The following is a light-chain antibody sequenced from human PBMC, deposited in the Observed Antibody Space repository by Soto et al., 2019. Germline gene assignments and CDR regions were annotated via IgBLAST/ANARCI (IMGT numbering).Light chain of an antibody. J-gene: IGKJ1*01. CDR1: QSVSSNY. Sequence: EIVLTQSPGTLSLSPGERATFSCRASQSVSSNYLAWYQQKPGQAPRLLIYGAFKRATGIPDRFSGSGSGTDFTLTISRMEPEDFEVYCCRPYGSWPRTLTQGTRVDIK. CDR3: RPYGSWPRT. V-gene: IGKV3-20*01. CDR2: GAF.